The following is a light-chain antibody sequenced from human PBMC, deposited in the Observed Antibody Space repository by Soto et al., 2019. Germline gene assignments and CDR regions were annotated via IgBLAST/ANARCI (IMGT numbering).Light chain of an antibody. Sequence: DIQMTQSPSALSASVGDRVTLSCRASQSINSRMAWYKQKPGQPPQILIYRASSLQSGVPSRFRGSGSGTEFTLTISSLKPDDFETYFCQQYSDYSRTFGQGTKVDIK. CDR3: QQYSDYSRT. CDR2: RAS. V-gene: IGKV1-5*03. CDR1: QSINSR. J-gene: IGKJ1*01.